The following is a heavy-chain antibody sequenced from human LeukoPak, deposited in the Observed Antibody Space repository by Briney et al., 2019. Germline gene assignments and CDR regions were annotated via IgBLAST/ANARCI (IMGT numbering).Heavy chain of an antibody. CDR3: ASGYLEVANGN. D-gene: IGHD5-24*01. J-gene: IGHJ4*02. Sequence: GGSLRLSCAASGFTFSSYWMSWVRQAPGKGLECVANIKEDGSEEYYVDSVKGRFSISRDNAKNSLYLQMNSLRAEDTAVYYCASGYLEVANGNWGQGTLVTVSS. CDR1: GFTFSSYW. V-gene: IGHV3-7*03. CDR2: IKEDGSEE.